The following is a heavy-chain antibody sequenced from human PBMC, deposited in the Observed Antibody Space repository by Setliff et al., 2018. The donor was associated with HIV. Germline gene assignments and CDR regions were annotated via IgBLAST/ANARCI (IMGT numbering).Heavy chain of an antibody. D-gene: IGHD3-10*01. V-gene: IGHV1-69*05. J-gene: IGHJ6*03. CDR2: IIPIFGTA. Sequence: SVKVSCKASGGTFSSFAISWVRQAPGQGLAWMGGIIPIFGTANYAQKFQGRVTITTDESTTTAYMELRSLRSEDTAVYYCARETNDGSGSYLPTEYYYYYMDVWGKGTTVTVSS. CDR3: ARETNDGSGSYLPTEYYYYYMDV. CDR1: GGTFSSFA.